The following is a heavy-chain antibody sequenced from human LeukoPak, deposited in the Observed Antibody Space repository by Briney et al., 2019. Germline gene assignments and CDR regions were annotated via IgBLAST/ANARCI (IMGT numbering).Heavy chain of an antibody. Sequence: PGGSLRLSCAASGFTFSSYSMNWVRQAPGKGLEWVSIISSSSDYIYYADSVKGRFTISRDNAKNSLYPQMNSLRAEDTAVYYCARDAKYYDSSGYSDYWGQGTLVTVSS. CDR3: ARDAKYYDSSGYSDY. CDR2: ISSSSDYI. CDR1: GFTFSSYS. V-gene: IGHV3-21*01. D-gene: IGHD3-22*01. J-gene: IGHJ4*02.